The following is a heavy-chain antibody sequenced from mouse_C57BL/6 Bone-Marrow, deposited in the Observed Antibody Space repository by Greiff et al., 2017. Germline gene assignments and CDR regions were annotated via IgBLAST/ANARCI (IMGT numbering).Heavy chain of an antibody. CDR1: GFTFSDYY. J-gene: IGHJ3*01. CDR3: ARHGGDY. CDR2: ISNGGGST. Sequence: EVKLVESGGGLVQPGGSLKLSCAASGFTFSDYYMYWVRQTPEKRLEWVAYISNGGGSTYYPDTVKGRFTISRDNAKNTLYLQMSRLKSEDTAMYYCARHGGDYWGQGTLVTVSA. V-gene: IGHV5-12*01.